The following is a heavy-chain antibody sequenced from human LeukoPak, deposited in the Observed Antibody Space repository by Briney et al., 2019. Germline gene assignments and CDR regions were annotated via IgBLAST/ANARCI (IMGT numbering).Heavy chain of an antibody. D-gene: IGHD3-22*01. J-gene: IGHJ4*02. CDR3: ARDPDYYDSSGYFDY. Sequence: PGRSLRLSCAASGFTFSSYGMHWVRQAPGKGLEWVAVIWYDGSNKYYADSVKDRFTISRDNSKNTLYLQMNSLRAEDTAVYYCARDPDYYDSSGYFDYWGQGTLVTVSS. V-gene: IGHV3-33*01. CDR2: IWYDGSNK. CDR1: GFTFSSYG.